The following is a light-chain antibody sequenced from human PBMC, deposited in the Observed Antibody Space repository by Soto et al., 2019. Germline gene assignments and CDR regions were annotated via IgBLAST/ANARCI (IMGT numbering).Light chain of an antibody. J-gene: IGLJ1*01. CDR3: QSYDSSLSGV. V-gene: IGLV1-40*01. Sequence: QSVLTQPPSVSGAPGQRVTISCTGSSSNIGACYDVHWYQQLPGTAPKLLLYGNSNRPSGVPDRFSGSKSGTSASLAITGLQAEAEAYYYCQSYDSSLSGVFGTGTKLTVL. CDR2: GNS. CDR1: SSNIGACYD.